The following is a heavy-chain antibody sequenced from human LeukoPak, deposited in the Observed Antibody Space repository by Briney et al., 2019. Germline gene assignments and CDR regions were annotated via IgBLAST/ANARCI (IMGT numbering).Heavy chain of an antibody. CDR3: AAHTVTTIFDY. V-gene: IGHV1-18*01. CDR1: GYTFTSYG. D-gene: IGHD4-17*01. Sequence: ASVKVSCKASGYTFTSYGISWVRQAPGQGLEWMGWISAYNGNTNYAQKLQGRVTMTTDTSTSTAYMELRSLRSDDTAVYYCAAHTVTTIFDYWGQATLVTVSS. J-gene: IGHJ4*02. CDR2: ISAYNGNT.